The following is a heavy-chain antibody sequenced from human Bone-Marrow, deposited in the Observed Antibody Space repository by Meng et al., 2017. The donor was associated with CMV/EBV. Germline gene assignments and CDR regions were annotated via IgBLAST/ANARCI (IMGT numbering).Heavy chain of an antibody. CDR1: GGSISSSSYY. CDR3: ARDESKWLRSLGY. V-gene: IGHV4-39*07. J-gene: IGHJ4*02. CDR2: IYYSGST. D-gene: IGHD5-12*01. Sequence: SETLSLTCTVSGGSISSSSYYWGWIRQPPGKGLEWIGSIYYSGSTYYNPSLKSRVTISVDTSKNQFSLKLSSATAADTAVYYCARDESKWLRSLGYWGQGTLVTVSS.